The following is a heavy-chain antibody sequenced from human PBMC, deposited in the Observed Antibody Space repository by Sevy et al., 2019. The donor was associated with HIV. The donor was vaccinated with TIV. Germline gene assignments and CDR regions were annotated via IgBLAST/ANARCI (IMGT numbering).Heavy chain of an antibody. CDR1: GGSISSSSYY. V-gene: IGHV4-39*01. J-gene: IGHJ3*02. CDR2: IYYSGST. Sequence: SETLSLTCTVSGGSISSSSYYWGWIRQPPGKGLEWIGSIYYSGSTYYNPSLKSRVTISVDTSNNQFSLKLSSVTAADTAVYYCARRGWLRGQQRVRGAFDIWGQGTMVTVSS. D-gene: IGHD6-13*01. CDR3: ARRGWLRGQQRVRGAFDI.